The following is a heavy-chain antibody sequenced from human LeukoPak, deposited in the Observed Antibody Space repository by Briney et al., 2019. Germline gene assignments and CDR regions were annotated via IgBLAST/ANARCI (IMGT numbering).Heavy chain of an antibody. J-gene: IGHJ5*02. CDR3: AKDPYYGSGKGWFDP. Sequence: GGSLRLSCAASGFTFSSYGMSWVRQAPGKGLEWVSAISGSGGSTYYADSVKGRFTISRDNSKNTLYLQMNSLRAEDAAVYYCAKDPYYGSGKGWFDPWGQGTLVTVSS. CDR1: GFTFSSYG. CDR2: ISGSGGST. D-gene: IGHD3-10*01. V-gene: IGHV3-23*01.